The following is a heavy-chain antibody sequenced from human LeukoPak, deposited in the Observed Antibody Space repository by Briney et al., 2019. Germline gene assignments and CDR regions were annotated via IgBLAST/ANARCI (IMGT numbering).Heavy chain of an antibody. CDR2: IYIDDTT. CDR3: VSFYETY. V-gene: IGHV3-53*01. CDR1: GFTISRNY. D-gene: IGHD2/OR15-2a*01. J-gene: IGHJ4*02. Sequence: GGSLRLSCAASGFTISRNYMSWVRQAQGRGLEWVSIIYIDDTTYYADSVRGRFTISKDNAKNTVYLQMNSLRAEDTAVYYCVSFYETYWGRGTLVTVSS.